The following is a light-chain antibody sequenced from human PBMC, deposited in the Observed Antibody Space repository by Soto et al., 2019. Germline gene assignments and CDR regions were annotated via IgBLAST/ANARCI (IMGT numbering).Light chain of an antibody. V-gene: IGKV3D-15*01. CDR3: QQRNNWPLT. Sequence: EIVMTQSSATLSVSPGERATLSCRASQSINSDLAWYQQKPGQAPRLLIYGASSRATGIPDRFSGSGSGTDFTLTISRLEPEDFAVYYCQQRNNWPLTFGQGTRLEIK. J-gene: IGKJ5*01. CDR2: GAS. CDR1: QSINSD.